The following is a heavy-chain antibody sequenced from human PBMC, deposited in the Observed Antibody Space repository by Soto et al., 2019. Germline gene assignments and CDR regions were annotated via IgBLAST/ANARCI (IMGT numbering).Heavy chain of an antibody. CDR1: GFPVEKYG. CDR3: ARATYNWNHEY. D-gene: IGHD1-20*01. CDR2: ISFSGDYI. J-gene: IGHJ4*02. V-gene: IGHV3-21*01. Sequence: PGGSLRLSCAVSGFPVEKYGMNCVREAPGKGLECVSSISFSGDYIYYAASVKGRLTISRDNARNSLYLQMNRLGVDDTALYFCARATYNWNHEYWGQGTQVTVSS.